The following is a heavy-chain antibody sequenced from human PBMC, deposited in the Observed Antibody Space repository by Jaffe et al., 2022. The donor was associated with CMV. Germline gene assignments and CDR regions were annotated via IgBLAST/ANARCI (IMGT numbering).Heavy chain of an antibody. CDR1: GFTFSSYG. Sequence: QVQLVESGGGVVQPGRSLRLSCAASGFTFSSYGMHWVRQAPGKGLEWVAVIWYDGSNKYYADSVKGRFTISRDNSKNTLYLQMNSLRAEDTAVYYCARQPHARFDSSGIHDAFDIWGQGTMVTVSS. V-gene: IGHV3-33*08. CDR2: IWYDGSNK. CDR3: ARQPHARFDSSGIHDAFDI. D-gene: IGHD3-22*01. J-gene: IGHJ3*02.